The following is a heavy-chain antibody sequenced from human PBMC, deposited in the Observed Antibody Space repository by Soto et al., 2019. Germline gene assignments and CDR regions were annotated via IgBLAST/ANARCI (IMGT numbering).Heavy chain of an antibody. Sequence: LSCAASGFTFSSYWMSWFRQAPGKGLEWVANIKQDGSEKYYVDSVKGRFTISRDNAKNSLYLQMNSLRAEDTAVYYCARDRYCSGGSCYWLTDYWGQGTLVTVSS. CDR3: ARDRYCSGGSCYWLTDY. D-gene: IGHD2-15*01. CDR1: GFTFSSYW. V-gene: IGHV3-7*01. CDR2: IKQDGSEK. J-gene: IGHJ4*02.